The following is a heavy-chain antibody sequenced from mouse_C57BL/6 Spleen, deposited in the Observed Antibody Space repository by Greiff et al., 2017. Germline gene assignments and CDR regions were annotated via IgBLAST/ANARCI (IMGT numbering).Heavy chain of an antibody. CDR3: ASLYYGNSSYFDY. D-gene: IGHD2-1*01. CDR2: LDPSDSYT. J-gene: IGHJ2*01. CDR1: GYTFTSYW. V-gene: IGHV1-69*01. Sequence: QVQLQQPGAELVMPGASVTLSCKASGYTFTSYWMHWVKQRPGQGLEWIGELDPSDSYTNYNQKFKGKSTLTVDKSSSTAYMQLSSLTSEDSAVYYCASLYYGNSSYFDYWGQGTTLTVSS.